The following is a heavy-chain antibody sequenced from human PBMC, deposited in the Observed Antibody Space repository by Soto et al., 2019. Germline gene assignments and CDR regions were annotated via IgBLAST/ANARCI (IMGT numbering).Heavy chain of an antibody. CDR1: GFTFSSYA. J-gene: IGHJ4*02. D-gene: IGHD3-10*01. CDR3: AKDSGRGSADYYFDY. V-gene: IGHV3-30*18. Sequence: QVQLVESGGGVVQPGRSLRLSCAASGFTFSSYAIHWVRQAPGKGLEWVAVISSDGKDKYYADSMKGRFAISRDNSKNTLYLQMNSLRAEDTAVYYCAKDSGRGSADYYFDYWGQGTLVTVSS. CDR2: ISSDGKDK.